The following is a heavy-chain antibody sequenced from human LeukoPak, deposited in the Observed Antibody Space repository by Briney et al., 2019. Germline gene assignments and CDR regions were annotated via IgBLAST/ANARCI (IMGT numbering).Heavy chain of an antibody. V-gene: IGHV1-2*02. CDR3: ARLTLDYGDSY. Sequence: ASVKVSCKTSGYTFTSYGISWVRQAPGQGLEWMGWINPNSGGANYAQKFQGRVTMTRDTSISTAYMELSGLRSDDTAVYYCARLTLDYGDSYWGQGTLVTVSS. D-gene: IGHD4-17*01. J-gene: IGHJ4*02. CDR1: GYTFTSYG. CDR2: INPNSGGA.